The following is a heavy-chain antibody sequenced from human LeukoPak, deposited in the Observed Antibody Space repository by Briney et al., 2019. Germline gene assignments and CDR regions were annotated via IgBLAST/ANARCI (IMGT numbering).Heavy chain of an antibody. Sequence: LVKVSCKASGGTFSSYAISWVRQAPGQGLEWMGGIIPIFGTANYAQKFQGRVTITTDESMSTAYMELSSLRSEDTAVYYCARDRYCGGDCSDYWGQGTLVTVSS. CDR3: ARDRYCGGDCSDY. V-gene: IGHV1-69*05. CDR1: GGTFSSYA. D-gene: IGHD2-21*02. J-gene: IGHJ4*02. CDR2: IIPIFGTA.